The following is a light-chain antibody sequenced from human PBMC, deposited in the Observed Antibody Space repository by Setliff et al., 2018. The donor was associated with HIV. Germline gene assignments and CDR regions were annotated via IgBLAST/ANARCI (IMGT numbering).Light chain of an antibody. CDR2: DVV. CDR3: SSFTTTHTPSV. CDR1: SSDIGTYNY. J-gene: IGLJ1*01. V-gene: IGLV2-14*01. Sequence: QSVLTQPASVSGSPGQSIAISCTGASSDIGTYNYVSWYQQHPGKAPKLIIYDVVNRPSGVSDRFSGSKSGSTASLTISGLQAEDEADYYCSSFTTTHTPSVFGAGTKVTVL.